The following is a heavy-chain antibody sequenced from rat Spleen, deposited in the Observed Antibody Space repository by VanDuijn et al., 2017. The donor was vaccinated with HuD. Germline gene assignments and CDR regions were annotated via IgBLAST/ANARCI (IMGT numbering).Heavy chain of an antibody. V-gene: IGHV5-20*01. CDR2: ISSDGGRN. J-gene: IGHJ4*01. CDR1: GFTFSDYG. D-gene: IGHD1-11*01. Sequence: EVQLVESGGGLVQPGSPLKLSCAASGFTFSDYGMAWVRQAPTKGLEWVATISSDGGRNFYRDSVKGRFTISRDNAKSSLYLQMDSLRSEDTATYYCTTDRSPYVMDAWGQGASVTVSS. CDR3: TTDRSPYVMDA.